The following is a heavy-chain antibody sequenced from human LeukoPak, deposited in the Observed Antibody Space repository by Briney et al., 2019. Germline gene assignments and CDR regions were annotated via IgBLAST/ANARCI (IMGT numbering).Heavy chain of an antibody. CDR2: LNEDGSVK. CDR3: ANVPRSTVSY. J-gene: IGHJ4*02. CDR1: EFSFSTNW. D-gene: IGHD2-2*01. Sequence: PGGSLRLSCAASEFSFSTNWMHWVRQTPGKGLEWVAELNEDGSVKYYVDFVKGRFTISRDNAKSLLFLQMYNLRTEDTGVYFCANVPRSTVSYWGRGTLVTVSS. V-gene: IGHV3-7*01.